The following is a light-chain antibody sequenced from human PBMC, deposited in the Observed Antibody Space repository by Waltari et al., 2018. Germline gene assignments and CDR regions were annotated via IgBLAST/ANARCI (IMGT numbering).Light chain of an antibody. CDR1: SSDIGGYNG. Sequence: QSALTQPPSVSKSLGQSVTISCTGTSSDIGGYNGVSWYQQHSGIAPRLLIYDVNEGPSGVSDSFSGSKSGNTASLTISGIQAEDEAAYYCASYRSGSLWIFGGGTRLSVL. J-gene: IGLJ2*01. CDR3: ASYRSGSLWI. CDR2: DVN. V-gene: IGLV2-11*01.